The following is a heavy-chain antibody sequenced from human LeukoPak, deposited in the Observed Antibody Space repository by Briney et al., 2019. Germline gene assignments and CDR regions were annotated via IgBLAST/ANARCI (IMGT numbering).Heavy chain of an antibody. Sequence: GGSLRLSCAATGFTFSSYAMSWVRQAPGKGLEWVSAISGSGGSTYYADSVKGRFTISRDNSKNTLYLQMNSLRAEDTAVYYCAKDNTIAVAVDYWGQGTLVTVSS. J-gene: IGHJ4*02. CDR1: GFTFSSYA. CDR2: ISGSGGST. CDR3: AKDNTIAVAVDY. V-gene: IGHV3-23*01. D-gene: IGHD6-19*01.